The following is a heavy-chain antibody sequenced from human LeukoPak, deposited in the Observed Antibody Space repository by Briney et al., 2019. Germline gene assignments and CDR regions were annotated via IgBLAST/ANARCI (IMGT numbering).Heavy chain of an antibody. J-gene: IGHJ3*02. V-gene: IGHV1-69*13. Sequence: SVKVSCKASGGTFSSYAISWVRQAPGQGLEWMGGIIPIFGTADYAQKFQGRVTITADESTSTAYMELSSLRSEDTAVYYCARVRNYYGSGSYYYDAFDIWGQGTMVTVSS. CDR3: ARVRNYYGSGSYYYDAFDI. CDR1: GGTFSSYA. D-gene: IGHD3-10*01. CDR2: IIPIFGTA.